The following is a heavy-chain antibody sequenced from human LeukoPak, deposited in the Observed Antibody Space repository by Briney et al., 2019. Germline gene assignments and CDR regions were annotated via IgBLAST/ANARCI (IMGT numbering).Heavy chain of an antibody. CDR1: GYSISSGYY. V-gene: IGHV4-38-2*01. CDR3: ATKLMAGYSRGWYDYYYMDV. CDR2: IYHSGST. J-gene: IGHJ6*03. D-gene: IGHD6-19*01. Sequence: SQTLSLTCAVSGYSISSGYYWGWIRQPPGKGLEWIGSIYHSGSTYYNPSLKSRVTISVDTSKNQFSLKLSSVTAADTAVYYCATKLMAGYSRGWYDYYYMDVWGKGTTVTVSS.